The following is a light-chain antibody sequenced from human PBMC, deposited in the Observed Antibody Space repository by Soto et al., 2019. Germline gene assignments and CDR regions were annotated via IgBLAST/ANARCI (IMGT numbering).Light chain of an antibody. J-gene: IGKJ4*01. CDR1: QGISSY. Sequence: DIQMPQYPSSLSASLGDRFTITCLASQGISSYLGWYQQKPGKAPNLLIYDASTLHSGVPSRFSGGGSGTDFTLTISSLQPEDFATYYCQHVNGYPSTFGGGTKVDIK. CDR3: QHVNGYPST. CDR2: DAS. V-gene: IGKV1-9*01.